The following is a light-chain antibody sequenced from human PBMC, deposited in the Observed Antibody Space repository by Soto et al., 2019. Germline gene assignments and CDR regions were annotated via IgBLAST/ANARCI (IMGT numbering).Light chain of an antibody. CDR3: QQSYSTLRWT. V-gene: IGKV1-39*01. J-gene: IGKJ1*01. CDR1: QSIGSF. CDR2: AAS. Sequence: DIQMTQSPSSLSASVGDRVTITCRASQSIGSFLNWYQQKPGKAPKVLISAASRLQSGVPSRFTGSGSGAEFTLTISSLQLEDFATYYCQQSYSTLRWTCGQGTKVEIK.